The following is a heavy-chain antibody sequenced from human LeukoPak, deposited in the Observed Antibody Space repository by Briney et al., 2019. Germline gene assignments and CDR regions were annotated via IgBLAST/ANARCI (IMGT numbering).Heavy chain of an antibody. J-gene: IGHJ4*02. CDR3: ARDGDSGSYYFDY. CDR1: GFTFSSYS. V-gene: IGHV3-21*01. Sequence: GGSLRLSRAASGFTFSSYSMNWVRQAPGKGLEWVSSIRSSGSYIYYADSMKGRFTISRDNVKNSLYLQMNSLRAGDTAVYYCARDGDSGSYYFDYWGQGTLVTVSS. CDR2: IRSSGSYI. D-gene: IGHD1-26*01.